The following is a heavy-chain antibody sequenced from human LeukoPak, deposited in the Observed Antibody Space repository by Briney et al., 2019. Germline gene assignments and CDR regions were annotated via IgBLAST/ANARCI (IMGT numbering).Heavy chain of an antibody. V-gene: IGHV3-23*01. D-gene: IGHD2-2*01. J-gene: IGHJ3*02. Sequence: GGSLRLSCAASGFTFSSYAMSWVRQAPGKGLEWVSAISGSGGSTYYADSVKGRFTISRDNSKNTLYLQMNSLRAEDTAVYYCAKDRGGYCSSTSCYLDAFDIWGQGTMVTVSS. CDR1: GFTFSSYA. CDR3: AKDRGGYCSSTSCYLDAFDI. CDR2: ISGSGGST.